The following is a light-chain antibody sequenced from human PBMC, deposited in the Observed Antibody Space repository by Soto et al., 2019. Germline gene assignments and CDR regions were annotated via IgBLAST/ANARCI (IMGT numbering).Light chain of an antibody. V-gene: IGKV4-1*01. CDR1: QSVLSSSNNKTF. CDR2: WAS. J-gene: IGKJ2*01. Sequence: DIVMTQSPDSLAVSLGERATINCKSSQSVLSSSNNKTFIAWYQQKLGQSPKLLTYWASTREPGVPVRFSGSVSGTDFPRTISTLQAEYVAVYYCQQYYSIPYTFGKGTKLEIK. CDR3: QQYYSIPYT.